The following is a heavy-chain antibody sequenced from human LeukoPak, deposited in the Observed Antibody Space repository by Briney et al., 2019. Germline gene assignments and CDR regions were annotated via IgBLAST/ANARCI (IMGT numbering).Heavy chain of an antibody. V-gene: IGHV4-4*07. J-gene: IGHJ6*03. CDR3: ARHVAATHYYYYYMDV. D-gene: IGHD6-13*01. CDR1: GGSISSYY. CDR2: IYSSGSA. Sequence: LETLSLTCTVSGGSISSYYWSWIRQPAGKGLEWIGRIYSSGSATYNPSLKSRVTMSVDTSKNQFSLRLSSVTAADTAVYYCARHVAATHYYYYYMDVWGKGTTVTVSS.